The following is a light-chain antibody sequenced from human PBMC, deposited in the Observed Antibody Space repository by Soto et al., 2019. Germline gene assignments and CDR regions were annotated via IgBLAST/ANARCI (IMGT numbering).Light chain of an antibody. CDR3: QQTYTIPT. J-gene: IGKJ4*01. V-gene: IGKV1-39*01. CDR2: GAS. Sequence: DIQMTQSPSSLSASVGDRVTITCRASQTITTFLNWYQQRPGTAPKLLIHGASSLQSGVPSRFSGSGSGTDFALTISSLQPEDVATYYCQQTYTIPTFGGGTKIEIK. CDR1: QTITTF.